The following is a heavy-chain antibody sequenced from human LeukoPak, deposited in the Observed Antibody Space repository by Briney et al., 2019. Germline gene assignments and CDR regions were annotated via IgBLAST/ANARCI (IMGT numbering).Heavy chain of an antibody. J-gene: IGHJ4*01. V-gene: IGHV4-59*01. CDR2: IYYSGST. CDR3: ARDDYGGNSGFDY. D-gene: IGHD4-23*01. CDR1: GGSISSYY. Sequence: PSETLSLTCTVSGGSISSYYWSWIRQPPGKGLEWIGYIYYSGSTNYNPSLKSRVTISVDTSKNQFSLKLSSVTGADTAVYYCARDDYGGNSGFDYWGQGTLVTVPS.